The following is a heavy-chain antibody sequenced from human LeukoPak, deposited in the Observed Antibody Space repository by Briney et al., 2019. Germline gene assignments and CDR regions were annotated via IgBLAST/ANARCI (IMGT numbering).Heavy chain of an antibody. Sequence: GGSLRLSCAASGFTFSSYSMNWVRQAPGKGLEWVSSISSSSTYIDYADLLQGRFTISRDNTKNSLYLQMTSLRAEDTAVYYCARRTGEGYFDYWGQGTLVTVSS. CDR1: GFTFSSYS. J-gene: IGHJ4*02. V-gene: IGHV3-21*01. CDR2: ISSSSTYI. D-gene: IGHD1-1*01. CDR3: ARRTGEGYFDY.